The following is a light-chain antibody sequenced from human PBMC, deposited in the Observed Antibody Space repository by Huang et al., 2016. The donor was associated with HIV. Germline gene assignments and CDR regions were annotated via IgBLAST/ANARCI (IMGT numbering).Light chain of an antibody. CDR1: QTVNTF. Sequence: EIVLTQSPATLSLSPGDRATLSCAANQTVNTFLAWYQQKPGQSPRLLIYDASIRAAGIPPRFSGSGSGTDFTLTSSGLEPEDFAIYYCQERSKWPLTFGPGTKVDVK. CDR3: QERSKWPLT. J-gene: IGKJ3*01. CDR2: DAS. V-gene: IGKV3-11*01.